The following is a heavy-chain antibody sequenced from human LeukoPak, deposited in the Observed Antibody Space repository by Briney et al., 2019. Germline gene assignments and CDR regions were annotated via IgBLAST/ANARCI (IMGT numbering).Heavy chain of an antibody. CDR1: GGTFISYA. CDR3: ARDSSSWPYYFDY. V-gene: IGHV1-69*13. Sequence: SVKVSCTASGGTFISYAISWVRQAPGQGLEWMGGIIPIFGTANYAQKFQGRVTITADESTSTAYMELSSLRSEDTAVYYCARDSSSWPYYFDYWGQGTLVTVSS. D-gene: IGHD6-13*01. J-gene: IGHJ4*02. CDR2: IIPIFGTA.